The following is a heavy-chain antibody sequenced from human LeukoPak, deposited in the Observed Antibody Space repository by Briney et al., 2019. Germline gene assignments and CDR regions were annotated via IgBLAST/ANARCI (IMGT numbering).Heavy chain of an antibody. CDR3: AREKTDSSGYSFKYYFDY. J-gene: IGHJ4*02. V-gene: IGHV4-59*12. Sequence: SETLSLTCTVSGGSISSYYWSWIRQPPGKGLEWIGYIYYSGSTYYNPSLKGRVTISVDTSKNQFSLKLSSVTAADTAVYYCAREKTDSSGYSFKYYFDYWGQGTLVTVSS. CDR2: IYYSGST. D-gene: IGHD3-22*01. CDR1: GGSISSYY.